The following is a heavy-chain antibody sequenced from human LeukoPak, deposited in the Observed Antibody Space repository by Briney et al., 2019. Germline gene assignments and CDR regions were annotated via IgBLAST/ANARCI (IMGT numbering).Heavy chain of an antibody. CDR3: AKDRPWFDP. V-gene: IGHV3-30*18. CDR1: GFTFSSYG. Sequence: GGSLRLSCAASGFTFSSYGMHWVRQAPGKGLEWVAVISYDGSNKYYADSVKGRFTISRDNSKNTLYLQMNSMRAEDTAVYYCAKDRPWFDPWGQGTLVTVSS. J-gene: IGHJ5*02. CDR2: ISYDGSNK.